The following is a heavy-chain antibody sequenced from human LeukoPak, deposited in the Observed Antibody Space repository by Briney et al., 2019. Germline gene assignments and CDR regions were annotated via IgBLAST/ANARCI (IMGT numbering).Heavy chain of an antibody. CDR3: ARGGKVQAFDI. CDR2: INHSGST. Sequence: SETLSLTCAVYGGSFSGYYWSWIRQPPGKGLEWIGEINHSGSTNFNPSLKSRVTISVDTSKNQFSLKLSSVTAADTAVYYCARGGKVQAFDIWGQGTMVTVSS. J-gene: IGHJ3*02. CDR1: GGSFSGYY. V-gene: IGHV4-34*01.